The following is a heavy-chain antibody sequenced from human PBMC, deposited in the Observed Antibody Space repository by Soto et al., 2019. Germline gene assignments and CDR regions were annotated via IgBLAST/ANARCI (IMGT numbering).Heavy chain of an antibody. D-gene: IGHD3-16*01. Sequence: QVQLVQSAAEVKKPGASVRVSCKASGYTFIRYGIAWVRQAPGQGLEWMGWISPYNDYTIYAQKLQGRVTMTADTSTRTVYMELRGLKSDGTAVYSCARGGYYDNTWGKLSHYGLDVWGQGTSVTVSS. CDR2: ISPYNDYT. V-gene: IGHV1-18*01. J-gene: IGHJ6*02. CDR3: ARGGYYDNTWGKLSHYGLDV. CDR1: GYTFIRYG.